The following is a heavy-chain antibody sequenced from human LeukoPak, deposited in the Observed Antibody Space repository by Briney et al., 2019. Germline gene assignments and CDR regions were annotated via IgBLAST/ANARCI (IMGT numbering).Heavy chain of an antibody. CDR3: ARSPHRWFAERGWFDP. J-gene: IGHJ5*02. D-gene: IGHD3-10*01. V-gene: IGHV4-39*07. CDR2: IYYSGST. CDR1: GGSINSGDYY. Sequence: PSETLSLTCTVSGGSINSGDYYWVWIRQPPGKGLEWIGSIYYSGSTSCNPSLKSRVTMTVDTSKSQFSLKLSSVTAADTAVYFCARSPHRWFAERGWFDPWGQGTLVTVSS.